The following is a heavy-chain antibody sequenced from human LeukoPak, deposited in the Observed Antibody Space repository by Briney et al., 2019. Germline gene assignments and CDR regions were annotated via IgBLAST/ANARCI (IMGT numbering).Heavy chain of an antibody. CDR2: INEDGSEK. Sequence: GGSLRLSCAASEFTFSRYWMSWVRQAPGKGLEWVANINEDGSEKYYVDSVKGRFTISRDNAKNSLYLQMNSLRAEDTAVYYCAREQQYCSGGSCSSSRFDSWGQGTLVTVSS. D-gene: IGHD2-15*01. V-gene: IGHV3-7*01. CDR1: EFTFSRYW. CDR3: AREQQYCSGGSCSSSRFDS. J-gene: IGHJ4*02.